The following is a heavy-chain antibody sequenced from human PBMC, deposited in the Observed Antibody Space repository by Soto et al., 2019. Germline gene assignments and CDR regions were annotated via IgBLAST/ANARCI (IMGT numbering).Heavy chain of an antibody. Sequence: ASVKVSCKASGYTFTGYYMHWVRQAPGQGLEWMGWINPNSGGTNYARKFQGRVTMTRDTSISTAYMELSRLRSDDTAVYYCATAPRVVVVVAFVYWGQGTLGAVAS. V-gene: IGHV1-2*02. CDR1: GYTFTGYY. D-gene: IGHD2-15*01. CDR2: INPNSGGT. CDR3: ATAPRVVVVVAFVY. J-gene: IGHJ4*02.